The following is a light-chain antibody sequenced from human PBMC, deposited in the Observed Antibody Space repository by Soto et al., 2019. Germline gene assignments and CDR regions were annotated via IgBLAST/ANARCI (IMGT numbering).Light chain of an antibody. Sequence: QSVLSQPPSVSAAPGQKVTISCSGTSSNVGIHFVSWYQQFPGTAPQLLIYDNNQRPSGIPDRFSGSKSGTSATLGISGLQTGDEADYYCGTWDNSLSAGVFGGGTKLTVL. CDR3: GTWDNSLSAGV. J-gene: IGLJ3*02. V-gene: IGLV1-51*01. CDR2: DNN. CDR1: SSNVGIHF.